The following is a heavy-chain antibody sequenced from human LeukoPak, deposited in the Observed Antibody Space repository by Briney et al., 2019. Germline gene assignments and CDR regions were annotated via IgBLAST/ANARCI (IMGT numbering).Heavy chain of an antibody. CDR2: INHSGST. CDR3: ARGPLESGYYYGSGSSLYNWFDP. V-gene: IGHV4-34*01. Sequence: PSETLSLTCTVSGGSLGSYYWSWIRQPSGKGLEWIGEINHSGSTNYNPSLKSRVTISVDTSKNQFSLKLSSVTAADTAVYYCARGPLESGYYYGSGSSLYNWFDPWGQGTLVTVSS. D-gene: IGHD3-10*01. J-gene: IGHJ5*02. CDR1: GGSLGSYY.